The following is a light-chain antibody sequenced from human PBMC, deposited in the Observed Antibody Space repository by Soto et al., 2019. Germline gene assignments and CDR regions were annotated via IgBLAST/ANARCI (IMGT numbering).Light chain of an antibody. Sequence: EIVLTQSPGTLSLSPGDRATLSCRASQSVSSSYLAWYQQNPGQAPSLLIYGASSRATGIPDRFSGSGSGTDFSLTISRLEPEDFALYYWQQYGSSTGTFGQGTKLASK. J-gene: IGKJ1*01. CDR2: GAS. V-gene: IGKV3-20*01. CDR3: QQYGSSTGT. CDR1: QSVSSSY.